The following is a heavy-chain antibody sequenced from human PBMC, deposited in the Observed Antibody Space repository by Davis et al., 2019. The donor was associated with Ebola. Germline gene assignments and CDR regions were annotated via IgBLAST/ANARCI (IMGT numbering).Heavy chain of an antibody. Sequence: HTGGSLRLSCAASGFTFSSYWMYWVRQAPGKGLVWVSRINNDGSSTNYADSVKGRFTISRDNAKDTLYLQMNSLRAEDTAVYYCARETQLYWSFDLWGRGTLVTVSS. CDR1: GFTFSSYW. V-gene: IGHV3-74*01. J-gene: IGHJ2*01. CDR2: INNDGSST. CDR3: ARETQLYWSFDL.